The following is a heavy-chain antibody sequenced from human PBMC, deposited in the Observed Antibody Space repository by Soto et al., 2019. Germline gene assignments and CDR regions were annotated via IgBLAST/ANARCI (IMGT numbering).Heavy chain of an antibody. D-gene: IGHD6-6*01. J-gene: IGHJ4*02. CDR2: IYYSGST. Sequence: GPGPLAPSETLSLTCTVSGGSISDFYWSWIRQPPGKGLEWIGYIYYSGSTNYNPSLKSRVTISVDTSKNQFSLNLRSMSPADTAVYYCARVGGLAARTFDYWGPGALVTVSS. CDR3: ARVGGLAARTFDY. V-gene: IGHV4-59*01. CDR1: GGSISDFY.